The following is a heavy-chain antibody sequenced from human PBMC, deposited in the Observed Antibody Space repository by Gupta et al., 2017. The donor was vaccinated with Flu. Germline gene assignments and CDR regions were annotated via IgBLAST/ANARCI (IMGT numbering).Heavy chain of an antibody. CDR3: ARDHASDGIDY. D-gene: IGHD4-17*01. Sequence: FTCSSHWMSWVRQAPGKGLEWVANIKVDGSKKYYVDSVKGRFTISRDNAKNSLSLQMNSLRAEDTAVYYCARDHASDGIDYWGQGTLVTVSS. CDR1: FTCSSHW. J-gene: IGHJ4*02. CDR2: IKVDGSKK. V-gene: IGHV3-7*01.